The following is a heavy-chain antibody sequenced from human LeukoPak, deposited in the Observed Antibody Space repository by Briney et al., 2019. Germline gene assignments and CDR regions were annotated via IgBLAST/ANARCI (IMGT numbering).Heavy chain of an antibody. CDR3: ARDFGFDY. Sequence: QPGGSLRLSCAASGFTFSTYWMHWVRQAPGKGLMWVSRINSDGSSTSYADSVKGRFTISRDNAKNSLYLQMNSLRAEDTAVYYCARDFGFDYWGQGTLVTVSS. D-gene: IGHD3-10*01. CDR1: GFTFSTYW. V-gene: IGHV3-74*01. CDR2: INSDGSST. J-gene: IGHJ4*02.